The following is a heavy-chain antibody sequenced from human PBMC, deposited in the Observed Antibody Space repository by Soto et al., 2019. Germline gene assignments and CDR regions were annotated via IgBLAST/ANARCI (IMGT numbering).Heavy chain of an antibody. CDR2: INGGNGNT. J-gene: IGHJ3*01. CDR3: ARDTVGPTKAFDV. D-gene: IGHD1-26*01. Sequence: GASVKVSCKASGYDFIYSAMHWVRQVPGQSLEWMGCINGGNGNTKYSQKFQGRVTLTRDTSATTGYMELRSLQYEDTAVYYCARDTVGPTKAFDVWGQGTLVTVSS. V-gene: IGHV1-3*01. CDR1: GYDFIYSA.